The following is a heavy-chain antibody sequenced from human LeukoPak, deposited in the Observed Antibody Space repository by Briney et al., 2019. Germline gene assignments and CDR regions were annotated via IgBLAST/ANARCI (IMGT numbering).Heavy chain of an antibody. D-gene: IGHD6-19*01. V-gene: IGHV4-4*08. CDR3: ARDSALAQAVMFDY. CDR1: DDSITMYY. Sequence: SETLSLTCSVSDDSITMYYWTWIRQPPGKGLEWIGYVDHTGSTNFNPSLNGRVSISRDTTKNLFSLKLSSVTAADTAVYYCARDSALAQAVMFDYWGQGTLVTVSS. CDR2: VDHTGST. J-gene: IGHJ4*02.